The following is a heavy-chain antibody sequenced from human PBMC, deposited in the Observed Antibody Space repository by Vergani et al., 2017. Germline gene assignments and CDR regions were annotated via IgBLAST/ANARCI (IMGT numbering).Heavy chain of an antibody. CDR1: CWSFSDYY. CDR2: VNHGGST. D-gene: IGHD3-16*02. V-gene: IGHV4-34*01. CDR3: AVIALAPTRRNPPPDY. J-gene: IGHJ4*02. Sequence: QVQLQAWGAGLLKTSETLSLTCAVSCWSFSDYYWSWIRQAPRMGLEWIGEVNHGGSTNYNPSLKSRVSISVDTSKNQFSLQLTSVTAADSALYFCAVIALAPTRRNPPPDYWGQGILVTVSS.